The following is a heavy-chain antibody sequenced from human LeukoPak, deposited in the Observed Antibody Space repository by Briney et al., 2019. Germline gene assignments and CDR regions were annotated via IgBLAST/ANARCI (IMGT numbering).Heavy chain of an antibody. J-gene: IGHJ5*02. CDR2: ISAYNGNT. Sequence: ASVTVSCKASGYTFTSYGISWVRQAPGQGLEWMGWISAYNGNTNYAQKLQGRVTVTTDTSTSTAYMELRSLRSDDTAVYYCARDLGYCSSTSCPGWFDPWGQGTLVTVSS. CDR1: GYTFTSYG. V-gene: IGHV1-18*01. CDR3: ARDLGYCSSTSCPGWFDP. D-gene: IGHD2-2*01.